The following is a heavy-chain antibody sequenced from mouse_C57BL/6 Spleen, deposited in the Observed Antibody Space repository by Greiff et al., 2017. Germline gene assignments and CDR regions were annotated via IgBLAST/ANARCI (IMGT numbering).Heavy chain of an antibody. J-gene: IGHJ4*01. CDR1: GYTFTSYW. CDR3: ARRGLRRLGYAMDY. D-gene: IGHD2-4*01. V-gene: IGHV1-55*01. Sequence: QVQLKQPGAELVKPGASVKMSCKASGYTFTSYWITWVKQRPGQGLEWIGDIYPGSGSTNYNEKFKSKATLTVDTSSSTAYMQLSSLTSEDSAVYYCARRGLRRLGYAMDYWGQGTSVTVSA. CDR2: IYPGSGST.